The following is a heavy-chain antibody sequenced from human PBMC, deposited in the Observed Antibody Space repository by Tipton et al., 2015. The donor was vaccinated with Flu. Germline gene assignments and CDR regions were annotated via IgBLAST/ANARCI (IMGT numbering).Heavy chain of an antibody. D-gene: IGHD5-12*01. CDR1: GFTVSSKY. V-gene: IGHV3-66*02. J-gene: IGHJ3*02. CDR3: ATLGNSGTDGFDI. CDR2: IYRGGTT. Sequence: GSLRLSCAASGFTVSSKYMGWVRQAPGKGLQRVSVIYRGGTTYVADSVKGRCTISRDNSKSTLYLQWNSLTTEDTAVYYCATLGNSGTDGFDIWGQGTMVTISS.